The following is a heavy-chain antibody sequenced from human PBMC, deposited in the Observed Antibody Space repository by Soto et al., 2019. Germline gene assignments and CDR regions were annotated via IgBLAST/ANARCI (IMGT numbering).Heavy chain of an antibody. Sequence: PGGSLRLSCAASGFTFSSYAMHWVRQAPGKGLEWVAVISYDGSNKYYADSVKGRFTISRDNSKNTLYLQMNSLRAEDTAVYYCARDWSSVGATDLDYWGQGTLVTVSS. D-gene: IGHD1-26*01. J-gene: IGHJ4*02. V-gene: IGHV3-30-3*01. CDR1: GFTFSSYA. CDR2: ISYDGSNK. CDR3: ARDWSSVGATDLDY.